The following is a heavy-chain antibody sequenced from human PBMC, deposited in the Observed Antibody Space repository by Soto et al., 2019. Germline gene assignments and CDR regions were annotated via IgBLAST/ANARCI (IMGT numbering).Heavy chain of an antibody. CDR3: ARDPSGWAGWFDS. J-gene: IGHJ5*01. Sequence: SETLSLTCTVSGASISSYYWSWIRQPPGKGLEWIGFISNTGSTNYNPSLKSRVIISVDTSKNQFSLKLSSVTAADTAVYYCARDPSGWAGWFDSWGQGTLVTVSS. CDR2: ISNTGST. V-gene: IGHV4-59*01. D-gene: IGHD6-19*01. CDR1: GASISSYY.